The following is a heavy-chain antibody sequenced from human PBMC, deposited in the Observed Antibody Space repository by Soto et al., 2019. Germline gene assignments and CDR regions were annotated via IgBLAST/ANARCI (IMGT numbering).Heavy chain of an antibody. CDR3: ASQNEGYYYDSSGHTWGH. Sequence: QVQLVQSGAEVKKPGSSVKVSCKASGGTFSSYAISWVRQAPGQGLEWMGGIIPIFGTANYAQKFQGRVTITADESTSTAYMELSSLRSEDTAVYYCASQNEGYYYDSSGHTWGHWGQGTLVTVSS. D-gene: IGHD3-22*01. J-gene: IGHJ4*02. CDR1: GGTFSSYA. V-gene: IGHV1-69*01. CDR2: IIPIFGTA.